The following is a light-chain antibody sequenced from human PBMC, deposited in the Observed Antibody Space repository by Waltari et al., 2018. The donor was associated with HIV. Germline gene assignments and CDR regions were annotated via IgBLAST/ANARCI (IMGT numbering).Light chain of an antibody. Sequence: SFELTQPSSVSVSPGQTARLTCSGDLLGKNYARWFQQKPGQAPLLVIYKDSERPSGSPERFSGSNSGTTVTLTISGAQVEDEADYYCYSAADNNISFFGGGTKLTVL. CDR2: KDS. V-gene: IGLV3-27*01. CDR1: LLGKNY. CDR3: YSAADNNISF. J-gene: IGLJ2*01.